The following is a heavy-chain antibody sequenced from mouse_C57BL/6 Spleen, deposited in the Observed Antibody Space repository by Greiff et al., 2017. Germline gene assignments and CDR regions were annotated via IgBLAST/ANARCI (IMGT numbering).Heavy chain of an antibody. CDR3: ARPLYDYEAWFAY. CDR1: GFTFSDYG. D-gene: IGHD2-4*01. Sequence: EVQRVESGGGLVKPGGSLKLSCAASGFTFSDYGMHWVRQAPEKGLEWVAYISSGSSTIYYADTVKGRFPISRDNAKNTLFLQTTRLRSEDTAMYYGARPLYDYEAWFAYWGQGTLVTVSA. CDR2: ISSGSSTI. J-gene: IGHJ3*01. V-gene: IGHV5-17*01.